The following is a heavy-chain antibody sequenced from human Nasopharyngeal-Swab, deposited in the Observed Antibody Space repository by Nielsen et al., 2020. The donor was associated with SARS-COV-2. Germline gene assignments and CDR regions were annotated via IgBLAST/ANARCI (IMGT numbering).Heavy chain of an antibody. J-gene: IGHJ4*02. CDR1: GFTFSNAW. V-gene: IGHV3-21*01. CDR2: ISGGGDST. CDR3: ARDTTVATDY. D-gene: IGHD4-23*01. Sequence: GESLKISCAASGFTFSNAWMNWVRQAPGKGLEWVSGISGGGDSTHYADSVKGRFTISRDNAKNSLYLQMNSLRAEDTAVYYCARDTTVATDYWGQGTLVTVSS.